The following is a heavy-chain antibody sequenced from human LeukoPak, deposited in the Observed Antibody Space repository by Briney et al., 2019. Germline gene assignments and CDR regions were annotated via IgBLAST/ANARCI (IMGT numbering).Heavy chain of an antibody. CDR2: IKQDGTEK. D-gene: IGHD3-22*01. CDR1: GFTFSNYW. J-gene: IGHJ4*02. V-gene: IGHV3-7*01. Sequence: GGSLRLSCAASGFTFSNYWMSWVRQAPGKGLEWVANIKQDGTEKYYVDSVKGRFTISRDNAKNSLYLQMNSLRAEDTAVYYCARDLYRIVVVPHYFDYWGQGTLVTVSS. CDR3: ARDLYRIVVVPHYFDY.